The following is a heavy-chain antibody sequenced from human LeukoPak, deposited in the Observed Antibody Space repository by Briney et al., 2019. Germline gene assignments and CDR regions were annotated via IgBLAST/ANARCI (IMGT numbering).Heavy chain of an antibody. CDR3: ARGIGYCSSTSCYYYYYGMDV. CDR2: INHSGST. CDR1: GGSFSGYY. J-gene: IGHJ6*02. V-gene: IGHV4-34*01. Sequence: SETLSLTCAVYGGSFSGYYWSWIRQPPGKGLEWIGEINHSGSTNHNPSLKSRVTISVDTSKNQFSLKLSSVTAADTAVYYCARGIGYCSSTSCYYYYYGMDVWGQGTTVTVSS. D-gene: IGHD2-2*01.